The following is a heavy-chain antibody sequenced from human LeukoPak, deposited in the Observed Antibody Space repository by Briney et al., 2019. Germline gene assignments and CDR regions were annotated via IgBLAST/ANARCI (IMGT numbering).Heavy chain of an antibody. CDR2: INPSGGST. J-gene: IGHJ4*02. CDR3: ARDTGYYDSSGYYSTPHFDY. D-gene: IGHD3-22*01. Sequence: GASVKVSCKASGYTFTSYYMHWVRQAPGQGLEWMGIINPSGGSTSYAQKFQGRVTMTRDTSTSTVYVELSSLRSEDTAVYYCARDTGYYDSSGYYSTPHFDYWDQGTLVTVSS. V-gene: IGHV1-46*01. CDR1: GYTFTSYY.